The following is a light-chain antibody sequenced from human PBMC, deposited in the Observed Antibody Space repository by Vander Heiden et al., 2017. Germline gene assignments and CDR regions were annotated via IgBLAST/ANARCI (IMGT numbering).Light chain of an antibody. V-gene: IGKV3-15*01. CDR2: GAS. CDR1: QSVSSN. CDR3: QQYNNWPLYYT. J-gene: IGKJ4*01. Sequence: EIVMTQSPATLSVSPGERATLSCRASQSVSSNLAWYQQKPGQAPRLLIYGASTRATGIPARFSGSGSGTEFTLTISSLQSEDFAVYYCQQYNNWPLYYTFGGGTKVEIK.